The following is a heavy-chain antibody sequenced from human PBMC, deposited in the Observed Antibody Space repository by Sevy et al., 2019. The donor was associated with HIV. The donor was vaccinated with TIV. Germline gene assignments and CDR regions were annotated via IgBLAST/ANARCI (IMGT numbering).Heavy chain of an antibody. CDR1: GGSISSYY. V-gene: IGHV4-59*01. CDR3: AREPLAQNWFDP. J-gene: IGHJ5*02. Sequence: SETLSLTCTVSGGSISSYYWSWIRQPPGTGLEWIGYIYYSGSTNYNPSLKSRVTISVDTSKNQFSLKLSSVTAADTAVYYCAREPLAQNWFDPWGQGTLVTVSS. CDR2: IYYSGST.